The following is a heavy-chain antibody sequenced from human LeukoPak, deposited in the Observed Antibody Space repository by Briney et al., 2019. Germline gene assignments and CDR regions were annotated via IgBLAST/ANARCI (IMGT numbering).Heavy chain of an antibody. CDR1: EFTFSNYW. J-gene: IGHJ2*01. V-gene: IGHV3-74*01. CDR2: IRGDGIVT. CDR3: ARASPADFNL. Sequence: PGGSLRLSCEASEFTFSNYWIHWVRQAPGKGLVWVSRIRGDGIVTNYADSVEGRFTVSRDNAKNTVHLQMNSLRDDDTAVYYCARASPADFNLWGRGTLVTVSS.